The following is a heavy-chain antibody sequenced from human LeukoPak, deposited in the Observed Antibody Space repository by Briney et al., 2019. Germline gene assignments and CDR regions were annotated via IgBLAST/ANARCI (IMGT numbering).Heavy chain of an antibody. CDR3: AKVRVDAVVPAAIGMDV. J-gene: IGHJ6*02. Sequence: GSLRLSCTASGFTFTNYAMSWVRQAPGKGLEWVSDISPGGAIINYAVSVMGRFTISRDNSENTMYMQMNSLRGEDTAVYYCAKVRVDAVVPAAIGMDVWGQGTTVTVSS. V-gene: IGHV3-23*01. CDR1: GFTFTNYA. D-gene: IGHD2-2*02. CDR2: ISPGGAII.